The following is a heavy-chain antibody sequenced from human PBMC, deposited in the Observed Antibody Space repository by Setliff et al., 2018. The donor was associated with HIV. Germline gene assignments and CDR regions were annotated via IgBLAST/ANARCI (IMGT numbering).Heavy chain of an antibody. D-gene: IGHD3-22*01. V-gene: IGHV1-69*13. CDR3: ARALGISSDSNRFDY. J-gene: IGHJ4*02. Sequence: SVKVSCKASGYTFSNYDINWVRQAPGQGLEWMGGIIPMFVGTANYAQKFQDRVTITADESTSTVYMELSSLRSEDTAIYYCARALGISSDSNRFDYWGQGTLVTVSS. CDR2: IIPMFVGTA. CDR1: GYTFSNYD.